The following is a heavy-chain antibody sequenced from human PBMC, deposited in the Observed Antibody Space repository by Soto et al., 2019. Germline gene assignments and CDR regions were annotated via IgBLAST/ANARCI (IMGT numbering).Heavy chain of an antibody. J-gene: IGHJ6*02. CDR1: GFTFSSYG. CDR2: ISYDGSNK. Sequence: QVQLVESGGGVVQPGRSLRLSCAASGFTFSSYGMHWVRQAPGKGLEWVAVISYDGSNKYYADSVKGRFTISRDNSKNTLYLQMNSLRAEDTAVYYCAKASIAARLYYYYGMDVWGQGTTVTVSS. V-gene: IGHV3-30*18. CDR3: AKASIAARLYYYYGMDV. D-gene: IGHD6-6*01.